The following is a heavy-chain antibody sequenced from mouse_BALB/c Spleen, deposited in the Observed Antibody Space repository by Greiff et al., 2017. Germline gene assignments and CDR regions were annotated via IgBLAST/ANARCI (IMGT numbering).Heavy chain of an antibody. D-gene: IGHD2-1*01. CDR2: INYSGST. CDR3: ASYGNGYFDY. Sequence: EVQLMESGPSLVKPSQTLSLTCSVTGDSITSDYWNWIRKFPGNKFEYMGYINYSGSTYYNPSLKSRISITRDTSKNQHHLQLKSVTTEDTATYYCASYGNGYFDYWGQGTTLTVSS. V-gene: IGHV3-8*02. CDR1: GDSITSDY. J-gene: IGHJ2*01.